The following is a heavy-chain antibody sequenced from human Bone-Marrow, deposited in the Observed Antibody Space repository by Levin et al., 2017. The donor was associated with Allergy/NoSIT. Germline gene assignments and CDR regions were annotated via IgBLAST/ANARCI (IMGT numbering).Heavy chain of an antibody. CDR1: GFTFSRYA. D-gene: IGHD6-19*01. CDR2: VNNGGNA. V-gene: IGHV3-23*01. CDR3: AKDHPSSGWPAFDY. J-gene: IGHJ4*02. Sequence: HPGGSLRLSCVGSGFTFSRYAMSWVRQAPGRGLEWVASVNNGGNAYYGDSVKGRFTVSRDNSRNTLDLQMNSLRDDDTAIYYCAKDHPSSGWPAFDYWGQGTRVSVSS.